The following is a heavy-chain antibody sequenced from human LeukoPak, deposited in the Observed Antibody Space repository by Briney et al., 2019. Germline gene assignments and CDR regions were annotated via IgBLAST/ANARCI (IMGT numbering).Heavy chain of an antibody. CDR3: ARDRGVPYFITGTTTAFCDY. J-gene: IGHJ4*02. V-gene: IGHV3-21*01. D-gene: IGHD1-7*01. CDR1: GFTFSSYS. CDR2: ISSSSSYI. Sequence: PGGSLRLSCAASGFTFSSYSMNWVRQAPGKGLEWVSPISSSSSYIYYADSVKGRFTISRDNAKNSLYLQMNSLRAEDTAVYYCARDRGVPYFITGTTTAFCDYWGQGTLVTVSS.